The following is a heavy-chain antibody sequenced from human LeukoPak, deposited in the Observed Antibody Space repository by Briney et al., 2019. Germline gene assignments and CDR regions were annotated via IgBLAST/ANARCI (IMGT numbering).Heavy chain of an antibody. CDR2: IYLGDSET. CDR1: GYSSTSSW. D-gene: IGHD6-19*01. CDR3: ARHPSYTSGWPLDY. V-gene: IGHV5-51*01. J-gene: IGHJ4*02. Sequence: EESLKISCKGSGYSSTSSWIGWVRQMPGKGLDWMGIIYLGDSETRYSPSFQGQVTISADKSINTAYLQWSSLKASDTAMYYCARHPSYTSGWPLDYWGQGTLVIVSS.